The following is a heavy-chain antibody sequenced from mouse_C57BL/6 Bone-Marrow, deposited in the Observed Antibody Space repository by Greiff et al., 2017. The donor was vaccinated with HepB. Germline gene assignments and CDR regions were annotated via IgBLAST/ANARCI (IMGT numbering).Heavy chain of an antibody. V-gene: IGHV1-55*01. J-gene: IGHJ4*01. CDR3: ARGWLPYAMDY. Sequence: VQLQQPGAELVKPGASVKMSCKASGYTFTSYWITWVKQRPGQGLEWIGNINPRNGGTDYSEKFKSKATLTVDMSSSTAYMQLSSLSSEESAAYYCARGWLPYAMDYWGQGTSVTVSA. D-gene: IGHD2-3*01. CDR2: INPRNGGT. CDR1: GYTFTSYW.